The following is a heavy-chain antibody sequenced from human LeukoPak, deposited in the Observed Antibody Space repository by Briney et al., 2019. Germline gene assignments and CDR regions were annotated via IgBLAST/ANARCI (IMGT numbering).Heavy chain of an antibody. CDR2: ISSSGSTI. V-gene: IGHV3-48*03. CDR1: GFTFSSYA. Sequence: GGSLRLSCAASGFTFSSYAMNWVRQAPGKGLEWVSYISSSGSTIYYADSVKGRFTISRDNAKNSLYLQMNSLRAEDTAVYYCARTPGYYYYYMDVWGKGTTVTVSS. CDR3: ARTPGYYYYYMDV. J-gene: IGHJ6*03.